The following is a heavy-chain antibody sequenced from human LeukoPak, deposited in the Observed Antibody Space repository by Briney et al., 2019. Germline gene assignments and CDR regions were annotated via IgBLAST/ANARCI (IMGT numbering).Heavy chain of an antibody. V-gene: IGHV4-34*01. D-gene: IGHD1-26*01. CDR1: GGSFSGYY. J-gene: IGHJ4*02. CDR3: ARGWDDY. Sequence: SETLSLTCAVYGGSFSGYYWSWIRQPPGKGLEWIGEINHSGSTNYNPSLKSRVTISVDTSKNQFSLKLSSVTAADTAVYCCARGWDDYWGQGTLVTVSS. CDR2: INHSGST.